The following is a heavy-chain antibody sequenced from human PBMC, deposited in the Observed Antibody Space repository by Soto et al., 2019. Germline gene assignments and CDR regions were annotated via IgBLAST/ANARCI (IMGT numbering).Heavy chain of an antibody. J-gene: IGHJ6*02. Sequence: EVQLVESGGGLVQPGRSLRLSCAASGFTFDDYAMHWVRQAPGKGLEWVSGISWNSGSIVYAESVKARFTMSRDNAKNFLYLQMNSLRTEDTALYFCAKDISGRGSYYYYYGMDVWGQGTTVTVSS. CDR2: ISWNSGSI. CDR1: GFTFDDYA. V-gene: IGHV3-9*01. CDR3: AKDISGRGSYYYYYGMDV. D-gene: IGHD3-16*01.